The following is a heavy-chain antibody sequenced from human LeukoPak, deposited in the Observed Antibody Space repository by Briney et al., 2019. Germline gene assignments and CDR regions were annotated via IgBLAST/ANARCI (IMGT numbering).Heavy chain of an antibody. D-gene: IGHD2-2*02. J-gene: IGHJ4*02. Sequence: PSETLSLTCTVSGFAISSYYWSWIRQPPGKGLEWIGYIYYSGSTNYNPSLKSRVTMSVDTSKNQFSLRLSSVTAADTAVYYCARASDYTLQNDYWGKRTLVTVSS. CDR1: GFAISSYY. CDR2: IYYSGST. V-gene: IGHV4-59*01. CDR3: ARASDYTLQNDY.